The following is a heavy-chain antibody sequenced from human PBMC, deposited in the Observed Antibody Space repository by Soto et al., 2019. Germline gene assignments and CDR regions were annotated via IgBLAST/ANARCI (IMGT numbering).Heavy chain of an antibody. CDR1: GYSFTTNW. CDR2: IYPGDSDT. CDR3: ARHSGVAEDGAH. D-gene: IGHD6-13*01. Sequence: GESLKISCKGSGYSFTTNWIGWVRQMPGKGLEWMGVIYPGDSDTRYSPSFQGQVAISADKSINTAYLQWSSLKASDTAMYYCARHSGVAEDGAHWGQGTLVTVSS. V-gene: IGHV5-51*01. J-gene: IGHJ1*01.